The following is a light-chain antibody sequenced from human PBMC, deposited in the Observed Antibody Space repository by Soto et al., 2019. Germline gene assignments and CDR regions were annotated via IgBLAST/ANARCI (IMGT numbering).Light chain of an antibody. CDR1: SSDIGGDNF. Sequence: QSALTQPPSASGSPGQSVTISCTGTSSDIGGDNFVSWYQQHPGKAPKLMLYDVSNRPSGVPNRFSVSKSGNTASLNVSGLQAEYEADYDCSSHTSSTSHVVFGGGTKLTVL. CDR2: DVS. J-gene: IGLJ2*01. CDR3: SSHTSSTSHVV. V-gene: IGLV2-14*03.